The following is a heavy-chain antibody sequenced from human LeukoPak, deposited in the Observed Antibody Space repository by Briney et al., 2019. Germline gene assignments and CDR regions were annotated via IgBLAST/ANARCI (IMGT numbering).Heavy chain of an antibody. J-gene: IGHJ6*03. Sequence: SETLSLTCTVSGGSISSSSYYWGWIRQPPGKGLEWIGSIHYSGSTNYNPSLKSRVTISVDTSKNQFSLELSSVTAADTAVYYCARTTEGYCRGRSCYSYYYYMDVWGKGTTVTVSS. CDR2: IHYSGST. D-gene: IGHD2-15*01. CDR1: GGSISSSSYY. V-gene: IGHV4-39*07. CDR3: ARTTEGYCRGRSCYSYYYYMDV.